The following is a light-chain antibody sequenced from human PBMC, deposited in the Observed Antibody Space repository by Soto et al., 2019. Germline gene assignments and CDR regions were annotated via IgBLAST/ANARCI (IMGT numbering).Light chain of an antibody. CDR3: QQSYSTPLT. V-gene: IGKV1-39*01. CDR2: AAS. Sequence: DIPMTQSPSSLSVSVGDRVTITCRARQSIGGFLNWYQQKLGKAPKLLIYAASSLQSGVTSRFSGSGSGTDFTLTISSLQPEDFATYYCQQSYSTPLTCGGGTKVEI. CDR1: QSIGGF. J-gene: IGKJ4*01.